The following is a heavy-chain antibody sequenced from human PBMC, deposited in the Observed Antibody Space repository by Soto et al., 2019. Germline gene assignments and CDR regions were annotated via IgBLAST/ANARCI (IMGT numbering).Heavy chain of an antibody. Sequence: SGGSLRLSCAASGFTFSSYGMHWVRQAPGKGLEWVAVISYDGSNKYYADSVKGRFTISRNNSKNTLYLQMNSLRAEDTAVYYCAKSPIGSSWYMDYYDSSGYRPDAAFDIWGQVTMVTVSS. CDR1: GFTFSSYG. CDR2: ISYDGSNK. V-gene: IGHV3-30*18. J-gene: IGHJ3*02. CDR3: AKSPIGSSWYMDYYDSSGYRPDAAFDI. D-gene: IGHD3-22*01.